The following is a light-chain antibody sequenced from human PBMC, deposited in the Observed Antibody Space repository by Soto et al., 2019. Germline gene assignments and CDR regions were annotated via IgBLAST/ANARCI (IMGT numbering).Light chain of an antibody. Sequence: DIQMTQSPSSLFASVGDSVTITFRASQTITTYLNWYRQKPGNAPKLLIYAASSLQSGVPSRFSGSGCETEFTLTISSLQPEDFATYFCQQIYSAPLTFGGGTKVEIK. J-gene: IGKJ4*01. V-gene: IGKV1-39*01. CDR2: AAS. CDR3: QQIYSAPLT. CDR1: QTITTY.